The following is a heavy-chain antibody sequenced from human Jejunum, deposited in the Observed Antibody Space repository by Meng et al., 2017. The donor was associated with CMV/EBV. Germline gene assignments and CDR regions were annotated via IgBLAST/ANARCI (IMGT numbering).Heavy chain of an antibody. D-gene: IGHD2-2*02. V-gene: IGHV3-53*02. Sequence: VRTGGGWVQPGGDLRLSCEASGFTVSSDYISWVRQAPGKGLEWVSSIYRGGSTYYADSVKGRFPISRDNSKNSVYLQMNSLRAEDTAVYYCARSIRPLNPWFDPWGQGTLVTVSS. CDR1: GFTVSSDY. CDR2: IYRGGST. J-gene: IGHJ5*02. CDR3: ARSIRPLNPWFDP.